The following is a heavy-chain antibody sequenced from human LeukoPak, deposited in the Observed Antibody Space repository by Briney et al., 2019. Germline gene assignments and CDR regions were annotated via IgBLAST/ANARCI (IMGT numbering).Heavy chain of an antibody. CDR2: ISNDGRNE. J-gene: IGHJ4*02. CDR1: GFTFSKHG. D-gene: IGHD3-10*02. Sequence: GRSLRLSCADSGFTFSKHGMHWVRQAPGKGLEWVAVISNDGRNEYYADSVKGRFTISRDNSKKTLYLQMNSLRAEDMALYYCAKDQSGNVPGYWGQGTLVTVSS. V-gene: IGHV3-30*18. CDR3: AKDQSGNVPGY.